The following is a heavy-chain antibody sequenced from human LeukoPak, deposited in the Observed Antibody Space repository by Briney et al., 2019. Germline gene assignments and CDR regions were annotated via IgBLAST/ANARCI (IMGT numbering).Heavy chain of an antibody. CDR2: IYYSGST. J-gene: IGHJ4*02. D-gene: IGHD3-10*01. CDR3: ARDRGRWFGELLGFDY. Sequence: SETLSLTCTVSGGSVSSGSYYWSWIRQPPGKGLEWIGYIYYSGSTNYNPSLKSRVTISVDTSKNQFSLKLSSVIAADTAVYYCARDRGRWFGELLGFDYWGQGTLVTVSS. CDR1: GGSVSSGSYY. V-gene: IGHV4-61*01.